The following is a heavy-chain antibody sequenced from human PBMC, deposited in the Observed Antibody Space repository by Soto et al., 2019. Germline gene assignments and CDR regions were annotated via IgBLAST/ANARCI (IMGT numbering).Heavy chain of an antibody. J-gene: IGHJ4*02. V-gene: IGHV3-74*01. CDR1: VFTFSNFG. Sequence: PGGSLRLSCAGSVFTFSNFGMHWVRQAPGKGLVWVARINTDGSVTSNADSVKGRFTMSRDNAKRTLYLQMNSLREEDSAMYYCARQTGLGATNYWGRGT. CDR3: ARQTGLGATNY. D-gene: IGHD1-26*01. CDR2: INTDGSVT.